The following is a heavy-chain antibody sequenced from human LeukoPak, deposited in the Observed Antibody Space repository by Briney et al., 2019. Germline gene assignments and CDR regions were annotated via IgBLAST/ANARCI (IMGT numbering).Heavy chain of an antibody. CDR1: GYSISSGYY. Sequence: SETLSLTCAVSGYSISSGYYWGWIRQPPGKGLEWIGSIYHSGSTYYNPSLKSRVTISVDTSKNQFSLKLSSVTAADTAVYYCARHGAGKILYSGSPPGAFDIWGQGTMVTVSS. D-gene: IGHD1-26*01. CDR3: ARHGAGKILYSGSPPGAFDI. V-gene: IGHV4-38-2*01. CDR2: IYHSGST. J-gene: IGHJ3*02.